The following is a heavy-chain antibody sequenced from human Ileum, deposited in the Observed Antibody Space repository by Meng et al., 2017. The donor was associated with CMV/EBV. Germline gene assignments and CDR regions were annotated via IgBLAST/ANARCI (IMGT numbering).Heavy chain of an antibody. CDR1: GFTFSSYP. CDR2: ISNDESDK. J-gene: IGHJ4*02. Sequence: QVQLVESGGGVVQPGRSLRLSCAASGFTFSSYPMHWVRQAPGKGLEWVAGISNDESDKDYVDSVKGRFTISRDNSKNTLYLQMNSLRTEDTAVYYCARGSSSWAFDYWGQGTLVTVSS. D-gene: IGHD2-2*01. CDR3: ARGSSSWAFDY. V-gene: IGHV3-30-3*01.